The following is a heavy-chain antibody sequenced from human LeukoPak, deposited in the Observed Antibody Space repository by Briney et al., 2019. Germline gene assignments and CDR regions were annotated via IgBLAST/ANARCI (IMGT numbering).Heavy chain of an antibody. CDR1: PFTFTSYG. V-gene: IGHV1-18*01. Sequence: ASVKVSCNASPFTFTSYGISWVGPAPGQGLEWMGWISAYDGNTNYAQKLQGRVTMTTDTSTSTVYMELRSLRSDDTAVYYCARVVGSRSHNWFDPWGQGTLVTVSS. J-gene: IGHJ5*02. D-gene: IGHD3-10*01. CDR2: ISAYDGNT. CDR3: ARVVGSRSHNWFDP.